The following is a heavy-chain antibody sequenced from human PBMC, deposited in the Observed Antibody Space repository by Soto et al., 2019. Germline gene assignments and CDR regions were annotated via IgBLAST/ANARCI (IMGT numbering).Heavy chain of an antibody. CDR2: IYYSGGT. V-gene: IGHV4-30-4*01. Sequence: SEKLSLTCTVSGGSISSGDYYWSWIRHPPVKGLEWIGYIYYSGGTYYNPSVKCRVTISVDTSKNQCTLNLSSVTSAHSAVFYCARDPRLAAALCYYSGMYDWGQGTTVTVSS. CDR3: ARDPRLAAALCYYSGMYD. J-gene: IGHJ6*02. D-gene: IGHD2-15*01. CDR1: GGSISSGDYY.